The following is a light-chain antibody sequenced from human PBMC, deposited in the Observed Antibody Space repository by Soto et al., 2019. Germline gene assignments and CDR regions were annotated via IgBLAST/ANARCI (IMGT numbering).Light chain of an antibody. CDR2: KAS. V-gene: IGKV1-5*03. CDR3: KHYNTYPWT. CDR1: QSISSW. Sequence: DIQMTQSPSTLSASVGDRVTITCRASQSISSWLAWYQQKPGKAPNLLIHKASHLESGVHSRFSGSGSGTEFTLTIRSLQPGDFATYYCKHYNTYPWTFGQGTKVDIK. J-gene: IGKJ1*01.